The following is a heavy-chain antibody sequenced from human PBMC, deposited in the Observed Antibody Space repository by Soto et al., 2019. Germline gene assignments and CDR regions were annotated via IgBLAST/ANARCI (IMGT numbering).Heavy chain of an antibody. V-gene: IGHV4-30-2*01. CDR3: ARRREFDY. CDR1: VGSLSGATYS. CDR2: IFPSGTT. J-gene: IGHJ4*02. Sequence: PSETLSLTCCVSVGSLSGATYSWNWIRQPPGKGLEWIGYIFPSGTTYYNPSLKSRVTISIDVSKNQFSLSLRSLTAADTAVYYWARRREFDYLSQGNRGTVS.